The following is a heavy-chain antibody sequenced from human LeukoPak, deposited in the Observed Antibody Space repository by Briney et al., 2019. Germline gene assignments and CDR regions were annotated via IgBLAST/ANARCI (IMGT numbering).Heavy chain of an antibody. D-gene: IGHD3-22*01. V-gene: IGHV1-69*04. J-gene: IGHJ4*02. Sequence: ASVKVSCKASGGTFSSYAISWVRQAPGQGLEWMGRIIPILGIANYAQKFQGRVTITADKSTSTAYMELSSLRSEDTAVYYCAREAGITMIVVHWGQGTLVTVSS. CDR3: AREAGITMIVVH. CDR2: IIPILGIA. CDR1: GGTFSSYA.